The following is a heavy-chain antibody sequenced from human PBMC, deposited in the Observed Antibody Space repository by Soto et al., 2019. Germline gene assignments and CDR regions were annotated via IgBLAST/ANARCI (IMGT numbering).Heavy chain of an antibody. Sequence: GGSLRLSCSASVFTFSNFAMSWVRQAPGKGLEWVSAMSGSGDATYYADSVKGRFTIARDNSKNTLYLQVSNLKAEDTAVYYCAKFEGFVFGAYYYDHWGRGSLVTVSS. J-gene: IGHJ4*02. D-gene: IGHD3-16*01. CDR1: VFTFSNFA. CDR3: AKFEGFVFGAYYYDH. CDR2: MSGSGDAT. V-gene: IGHV3-23*01.